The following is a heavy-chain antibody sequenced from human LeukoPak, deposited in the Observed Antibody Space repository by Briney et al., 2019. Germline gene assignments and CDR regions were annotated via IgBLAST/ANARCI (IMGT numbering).Heavy chain of an antibody. V-gene: IGHV3-53*01. J-gene: IGHJ5*02. CDR3: ARGSGSGWPLDR. CDR1: GVIVSRNF. CDR2: MYAGGTT. Sequence: GGSLRLSCAASGVIVSRNFMSWVRQAPGKGLQWVAIMYAGGTTDYSDSVRGRVHISRDSSNDTLSLQINSLRAEDTAVYYCARGSGSGWPLDRWGQGALVTVSS. D-gene: IGHD6-19*01.